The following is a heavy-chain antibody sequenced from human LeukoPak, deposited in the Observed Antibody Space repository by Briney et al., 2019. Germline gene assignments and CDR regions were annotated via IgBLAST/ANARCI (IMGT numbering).Heavy chain of an antibody. Sequence: GASVKVSCKASGGTFSSYAISWVRQAPGQGLEWMGGIIPIFGTANYAQKFQGRVTITTDESTSTAYMELSSLRSEDTAVYYCARQGFGVDSGYARRYYYYMDVWGKGTTVTVSS. J-gene: IGHJ6*03. CDR1: GGTFSSYA. CDR2: IIPIFGTA. V-gene: IGHV1-69*05. D-gene: IGHD5-12*01. CDR3: ARQGFGVDSGYARRYYYYMDV.